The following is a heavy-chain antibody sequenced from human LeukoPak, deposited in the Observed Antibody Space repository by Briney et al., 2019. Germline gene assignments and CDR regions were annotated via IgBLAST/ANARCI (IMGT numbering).Heavy chain of an antibody. CDR3: ALGYCSGGSCYLDY. D-gene: IGHD2-15*01. CDR1: GGSFSGYY. J-gene: IGHJ4*02. V-gene: IGHV4-34*01. Sequence: PSETLSLTCAVYGGSFSGYYWSWIRQPPGKGLEWIGEINHSGSTNYNPSLKSRVTISVDTSKNQSSLKLSSVTAADTAVYYCALGYCSGGSCYLDYWGQGTLVTVSS. CDR2: INHSGST.